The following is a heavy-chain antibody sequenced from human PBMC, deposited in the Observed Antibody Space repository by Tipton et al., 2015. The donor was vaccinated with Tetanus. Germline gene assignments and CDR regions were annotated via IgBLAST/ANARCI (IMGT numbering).Heavy chain of an antibody. CDR1: GYTFTGYY. V-gene: IGHV1-2*05. Sequence: QLVQSGAEVKKPGASVKVSCKASGYTFTGYYMHWVRQAPGQGLEWMGRINPNSGGTNYAQKFQGRVTMTGDTSISTAYMELSRLRSDDTDVYYCARTRIAAAGNDAFDIWGQGTMVTVSS. D-gene: IGHD6-13*01. CDR2: INPNSGGT. CDR3: ARTRIAAAGNDAFDI. J-gene: IGHJ3*02.